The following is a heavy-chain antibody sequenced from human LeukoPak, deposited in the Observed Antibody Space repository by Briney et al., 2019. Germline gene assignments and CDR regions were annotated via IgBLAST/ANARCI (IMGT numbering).Heavy chain of an antibody. J-gene: IGHJ4*02. V-gene: IGHV3-7*04. CDR2: IKQDGSER. CDR3: ARGRGGLLWFGEFNS. D-gene: IGHD3-10*01. Sequence: GGSLRLSCAASGFTFSSYWMNWVRQAPGKRLEWVANIKQDGSERYYVDSLRGRCTISRDNDNNSMFLQMNSLRAEDTAVYYCARGRGGLLWFGEFNSWGQGTLVTVSS. CDR1: GFTFSSYW.